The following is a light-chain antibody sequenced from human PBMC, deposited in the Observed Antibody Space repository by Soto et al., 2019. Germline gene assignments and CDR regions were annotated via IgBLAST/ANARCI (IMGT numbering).Light chain of an antibody. CDR3: QNYNSYFLT. CDR2: KAS. Sequence: DIQMTQSPSTLSASVGDRVTITCRASQSISSWLAWYQQKPGKAPKLLIYKASSLASGVPSRFSGSGSGTEFTLTISSLQPFYFATAYSQNYNSYFLTFGGGTKV. V-gene: IGKV1-5*03. J-gene: IGKJ4*01. CDR1: QSISSW.